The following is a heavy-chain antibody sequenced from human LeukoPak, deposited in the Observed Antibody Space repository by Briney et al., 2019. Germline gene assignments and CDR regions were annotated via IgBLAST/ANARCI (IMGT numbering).Heavy chain of an antibody. CDR1: GFTYSSYA. D-gene: IGHD3-3*01. CDR3: AKRDDFWSGYYYFDY. Sequence: GGSLRLSCAASGFTYSSYAMSWVRQAPGKGLEWVSVISGSGGSTYYADSVKGRFTISRDNSKNTLYLQMNSLRAEDTAVYYCAKRDDFWSGYYYFDYWGQGTLVTVSS. CDR2: ISGSGGST. V-gene: IGHV3-23*01. J-gene: IGHJ4*02.